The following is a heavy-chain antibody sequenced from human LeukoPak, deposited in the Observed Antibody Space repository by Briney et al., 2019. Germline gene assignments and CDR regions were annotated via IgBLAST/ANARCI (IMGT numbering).Heavy chain of an antibody. CDR1: GYTFTAYY. D-gene: IGHD3-22*01. CDR3: ARKKTYYYDSSGSSPLNDAFDI. CDR2: INPKNGDT. V-gene: IGHV1-2*06. J-gene: IGHJ3*02. Sequence: ASVKVSCKASGYTFTAYYIHWVRQAPGQGLEWMGRINPKNGDTNYAQKFQDRVTMTRDTSMSAAYMEISRLTYDDTAVYYCARKKTYYYDSSGSSPLNDAFDIWGQGIMVTVSS.